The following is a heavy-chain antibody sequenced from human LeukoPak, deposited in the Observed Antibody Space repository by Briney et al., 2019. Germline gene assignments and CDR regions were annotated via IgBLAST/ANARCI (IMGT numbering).Heavy chain of an antibody. Sequence: KPGGSLRRSCAASGFTFSNYNMNWVRQAPGKGLEWVSSISSSNNYIYYADSVKGRFTISRDNAKNSLYLQMNSLRAEDTAVYYCARRSPNYYFDYWGQGTPVTVSS. CDR2: ISSSNNYI. J-gene: IGHJ4*02. CDR1: GFTFSNYN. V-gene: IGHV3-21*01. CDR3: ARRSPNYYFDY.